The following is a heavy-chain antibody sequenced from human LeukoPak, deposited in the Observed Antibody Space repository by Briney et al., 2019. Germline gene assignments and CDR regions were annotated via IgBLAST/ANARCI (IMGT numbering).Heavy chain of an antibody. J-gene: IGHJ4*02. D-gene: IGHD2-2*01. CDR3: ARDRTVPAAIGRSIGGY. CDR2: INPNSGGT. V-gene: IGHV1-2*02. Sequence: GASVKVSCKASGYTFTDYYLHWVRQAPGQGLEWMGWINPNSGGTNYAQKFQGRVTMTRDTSISTAYMELSRLRSDDTAVYYCARDRTVPAAIGRSIGGYWGQGTLVTVSS. CDR1: GYTFTDYY.